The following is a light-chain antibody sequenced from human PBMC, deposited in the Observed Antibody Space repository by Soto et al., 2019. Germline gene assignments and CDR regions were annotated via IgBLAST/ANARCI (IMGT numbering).Light chain of an antibody. CDR1: SSNIGSNT. CDR2: SNN. Sequence: QSVLTQPPSASGTPGQRVTISCSGSSSNIGSNTGNWYQQPPGTAPKLLIYSNNQRPSGLPDRFSGSTSGTSASLAISGLQSEDEADYYCAAWDDRLHGRVFGGAGKLTV. CDR3: AAWDDRLHGRV. J-gene: IGLJ3*02. V-gene: IGLV1-44*01.